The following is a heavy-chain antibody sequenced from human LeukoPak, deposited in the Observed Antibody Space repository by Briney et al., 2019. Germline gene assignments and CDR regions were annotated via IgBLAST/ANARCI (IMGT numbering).Heavy chain of an antibody. CDR2: IYTSGST. J-gene: IGHJ3*02. Sequence: SETLSLTCTVSGGSISSYYWSWIRQPAGKGLEWIGRIYTSGSTNYNPSLKSRVTMSVDTSKNQFSLKLSSVTAADTAVYYCARDQHYYDSSGYLDAFDIWGQGTMVTVS. CDR1: GGSISSYY. V-gene: IGHV4-4*07. D-gene: IGHD3-22*01. CDR3: ARDQHYYDSSGYLDAFDI.